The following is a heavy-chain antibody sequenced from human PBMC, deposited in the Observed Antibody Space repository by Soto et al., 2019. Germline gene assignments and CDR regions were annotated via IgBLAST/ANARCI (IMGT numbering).Heavy chain of an antibody. V-gene: IGHV4-31*03. CDR1: GGSISSGGYY. D-gene: IGHD2-2*01. J-gene: IGHJ5*02. CDR3: ARGEVVPAARGSCSGWFDP. CDR2: IYYSGST. Sequence: PSETLSLTCTVSGGSISSGGYYWSWIRQHPGKGLEWIGYIYYSGSTHYNPSLKSRVTISVDTSKNQFSLKLSSVTAADTAVYYCARGEVVPAARGSCSGWFDPWGQGTLVTVSS.